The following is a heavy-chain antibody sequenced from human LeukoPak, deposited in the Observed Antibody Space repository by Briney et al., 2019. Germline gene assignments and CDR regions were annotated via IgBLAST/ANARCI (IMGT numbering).Heavy chain of an antibody. Sequence: GGSLVLSCAASGFTFSSYSMNWVRQAPGKGLEWVSYISSSSSTIYYADSVKGRFTISRDNGKNSLYLQMNSLRAEDTAVYYCARDTTAYYYYMDVWGKGTTVTVSS. J-gene: IGHJ6*03. D-gene: IGHD1-14*01. V-gene: IGHV3-48*01. CDR1: GFTFSSYS. CDR2: ISSSSSTI. CDR3: ARDTTAYYYYMDV.